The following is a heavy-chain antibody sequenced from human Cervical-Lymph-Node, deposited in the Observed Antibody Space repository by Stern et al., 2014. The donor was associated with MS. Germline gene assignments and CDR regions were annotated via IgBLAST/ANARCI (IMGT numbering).Heavy chain of an antibody. D-gene: IGHD1-26*01. CDR3: ARDRGSHSDY. J-gene: IGHJ4*02. CDR2: ISTDTGGA. CDR1: GYSFTAYF. V-gene: IGHV1-2*02. Sequence: VQLVESGAEVKKPGASGKVSCKASGYSFTAYFIHWVRQAPGQGLEWMGWISTDTGGANYAQSFQGRVTMTRDTSISTTYMELSRLRSDDTAVYYCARDRGSHSDYWGQGTLVTVSS.